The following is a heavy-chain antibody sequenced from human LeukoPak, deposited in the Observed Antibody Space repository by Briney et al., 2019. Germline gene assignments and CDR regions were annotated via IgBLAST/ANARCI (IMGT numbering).Heavy chain of an antibody. Sequence: PGGSLRLSCAASGFTFSSYAMSWVRQAPGKGLEWVSAISGSGGSTYYADSVKGRFTTSRDNSKNTLYLQMNSLRAEDTAVYYCAKDLTGYYDSSGYYFGYWGQGTLVTVSS. J-gene: IGHJ4*02. CDR2: ISGSGGST. V-gene: IGHV3-23*01. CDR1: GFTFSSYA. CDR3: AKDLTGYYDSSGYYFGY. D-gene: IGHD3-22*01.